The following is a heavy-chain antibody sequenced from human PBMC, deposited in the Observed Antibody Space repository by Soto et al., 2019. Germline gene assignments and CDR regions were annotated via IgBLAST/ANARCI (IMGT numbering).Heavy chain of an antibody. CDR2: INTDGSWT. CDR1: GFTFNNYW. V-gene: IGHV3-74*01. D-gene: IGHD2-15*01. CDR3: ARAPDCGGGSCYSGHRYYGMDV. J-gene: IGHJ6*02. Sequence: EVQLVESGGGLVQPGGSLRLSCEASGFTFNNYWVHWVRQPPGKGLVWVSRINTDGSWTNYADSVKGRFTMSRDNAKNTLSLQMNSLRDEGTAVYYCARAPDCGGGSCYSGHRYYGMDVWGQGATVTVSS.